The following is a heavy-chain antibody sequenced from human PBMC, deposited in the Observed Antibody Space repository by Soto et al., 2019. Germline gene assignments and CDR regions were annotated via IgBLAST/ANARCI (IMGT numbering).Heavy chain of an antibody. CDR3: ARISTGHWDVLDYYYYGIDV. CDR2: TYYRSKWYD. J-gene: IGHJ6*02. Sequence: SQTLSLTCAISGDSVSSNSAAWNWIRQSPSRGLEWLGRTYYRSKWYDDYAGFVKSRITIIPDTAKNQFSMHLNSVTPEETAMYFCARISTGHWDVLDYYYYGIDVWGQGTTVTVSS. D-gene: IGHD3-9*01. V-gene: IGHV6-1*01. CDR1: GDSVSSNSAA.